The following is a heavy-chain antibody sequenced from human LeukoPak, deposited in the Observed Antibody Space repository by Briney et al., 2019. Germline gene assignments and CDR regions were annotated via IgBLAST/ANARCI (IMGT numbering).Heavy chain of an antibody. CDR3: ARSVEMATIPFDY. D-gene: IGHD5-24*01. CDR1: GGSISSGSYY. CDR2: IYYSGST. J-gene: IGHJ4*02. Sequence: SETLSLTYTVSGGSISSGSYYWSWIRQPAGKGLEWIGYIYYSGSTNYNPSLKSRVTISVDTSKNQFSLKLSSVTAADTAVYYCARSVEMATIPFDYWGQGTLVTVSS. V-gene: IGHV4-61*10.